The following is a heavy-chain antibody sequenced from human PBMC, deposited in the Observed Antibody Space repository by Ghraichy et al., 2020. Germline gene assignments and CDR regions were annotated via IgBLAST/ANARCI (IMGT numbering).Heavy chain of an antibody. CDR3: ARDSLFPGAGTSRGEYYFDY. D-gene: IGHD2-2*01. CDR2: IYHSGST. V-gene: IGHV4-4*02. Sequence: SETLSLTCAVSGGSISSSNWWSWVRQPPGKGLEWIGEIYHSGSTNYNPSLKSRVTISVDKSKNQFSLKLSSVTAADTAVYYCARDSLFPGAGTSRGEYYFDYWGQGTLVTVSS. J-gene: IGHJ4*02. CDR1: GGSISSSNW.